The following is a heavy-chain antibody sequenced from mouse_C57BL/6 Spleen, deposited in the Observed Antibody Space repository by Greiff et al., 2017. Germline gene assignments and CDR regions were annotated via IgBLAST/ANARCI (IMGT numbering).Heavy chain of an antibody. CDR3: ASSTVVATDYAMDY. J-gene: IGHJ4*01. CDR1: GYTFTSYT. CDR2: INPSSGYT. V-gene: IGHV1-4*01. D-gene: IGHD1-1*01. Sequence: QVQLKESGAELARPGASVKMSCKASGYTFTSYTMHWVKQRPGQGLEWIGYINPSSGYTKYNQKFKDKATLTADKSSSTAYMQLSSLTSEDSAVYYCASSTVVATDYAMDYWGQGTSVTVSS.